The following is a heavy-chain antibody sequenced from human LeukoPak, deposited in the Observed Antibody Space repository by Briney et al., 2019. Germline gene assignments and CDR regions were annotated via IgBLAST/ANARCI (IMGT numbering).Heavy chain of an antibody. Sequence: PGRSLRLSCAASGFTFSSYSMNWVLQAPGKGLEWISYISSGSSTIHYADSVKGRFTISRDNSKNTLYLQMNSLRAEDTAVYYCARDREFDWLKFDYWGQGTLVTVSS. D-gene: IGHD3-9*01. CDR1: GFTFSSYS. J-gene: IGHJ4*02. CDR3: ARDREFDWLKFDY. V-gene: IGHV3-48*01. CDR2: ISSGSSTI.